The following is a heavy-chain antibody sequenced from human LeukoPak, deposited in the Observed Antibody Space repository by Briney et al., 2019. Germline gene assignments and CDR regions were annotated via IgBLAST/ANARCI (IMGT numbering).Heavy chain of an antibody. CDR2: IYYKGST. Sequence: SQTLSLTCTVSGGSINRGDYYWSWIRQPPGKGLEWIGYIYYKGSTYYNPSLKSRFTISVDTSKNQFSLKLTSVTAADTAVYYCASGELNYYDSSGSCLYYGMDVWGQGTTVTVSS. CDR3: ASGELNYYDSSGSCLYYGMDV. J-gene: IGHJ6*02. D-gene: IGHD3-22*01. V-gene: IGHV4-30-4*01. CDR1: GGSINRGDYY.